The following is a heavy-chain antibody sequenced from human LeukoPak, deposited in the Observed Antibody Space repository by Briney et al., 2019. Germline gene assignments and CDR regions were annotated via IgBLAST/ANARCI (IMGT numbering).Heavy chain of an antibody. CDR1: GGSFSGYY. D-gene: IGHD3-22*01. CDR3: ASYDSSGLFEY. CDR2: IYYSGST. J-gene: IGHJ4*02. V-gene: IGHV4-59*01. Sequence: PSETLSLTCAVYGGSFSGYYWSWIRQPPGKGLECIGYIYYSGSTNYNPSLKGRVTISVDTSKNQFSLQLNSVTAADTAVYYCASYDSSGLFEYWGQGSLVTVSS.